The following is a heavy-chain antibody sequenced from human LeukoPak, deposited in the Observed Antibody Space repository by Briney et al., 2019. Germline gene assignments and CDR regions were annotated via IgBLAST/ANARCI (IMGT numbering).Heavy chain of an antibody. CDR2: IRSKANSYAT. Sequence: GGSLRLSCAASGFTFSGSAMHWVRQASGKGLEWVGRIRSKANSYATAYAASVKGRFTISRDDSKNTAYLQMNSLETEDTAVYYCAKESGDSSGYSRSGYGMDVWGQGTTVTVSS. J-gene: IGHJ6*02. CDR1: GFTFSGSA. CDR3: AKESGDSSGYSRSGYGMDV. D-gene: IGHD3-22*01. V-gene: IGHV3-73*01.